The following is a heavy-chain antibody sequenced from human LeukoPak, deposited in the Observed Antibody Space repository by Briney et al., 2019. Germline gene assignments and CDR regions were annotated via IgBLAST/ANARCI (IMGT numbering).Heavy chain of an antibody. V-gene: IGHV4-34*01. D-gene: IGHD6-13*01. J-gene: IGHJ4*02. CDR3: ARGGRIAAAGTGYFDY. CDR1: GGSFSGYY. Sequence: SETLSLTCAVYGGSFSGYYWSWIRQPPGKGLEWIGEINHSGSTNYNPSLKSRVTISVDTSKNQFSLKLSSVTAADTAVYYCARGGRIAAAGTGYFDYWGQGTLVTVSS. CDR2: INHSGST.